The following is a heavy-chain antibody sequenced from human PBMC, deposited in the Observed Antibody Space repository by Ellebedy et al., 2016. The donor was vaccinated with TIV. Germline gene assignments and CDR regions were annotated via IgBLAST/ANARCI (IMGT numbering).Heavy chain of an antibody. Sequence: SETLSLTCSVSGGSISSSSYYWGWIRQPPGTGLEWIGSVYYTGSTYYNPSLKSRLTISVDTSKNQFSLKMSSVTAADTAVYYCAGRGHCSNGVCYRSNSNDWYFDLWGRGTLVTASS. V-gene: IGHV4-39*01. CDR1: GGSISSSSYY. J-gene: IGHJ2*01. CDR3: AGRGHCSNGVCYRSNSNDWYFDL. CDR2: VYYTGST. D-gene: IGHD2-8*01.